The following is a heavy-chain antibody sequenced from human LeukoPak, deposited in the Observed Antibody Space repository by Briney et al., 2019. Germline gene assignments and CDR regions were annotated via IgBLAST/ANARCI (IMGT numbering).Heavy chain of an antibody. V-gene: IGHV4-39*01. D-gene: IGHD6-13*01. CDR1: GGSISSSSYY. CDR2: IYYSGST. CDR3: ARLLSYSSSWYDYYYYGMDV. Sequence: SETLSLTCTVSGGSISSSSYYWGWIRQPPGKGLEWIGSIYYSGSTYYNPSLKSRVTISVDTSKNQFSLKLSSVTAADTAVYYCARLLSYSSSWYDYYYYGMDVWGQGTTVTVSS. J-gene: IGHJ6*02.